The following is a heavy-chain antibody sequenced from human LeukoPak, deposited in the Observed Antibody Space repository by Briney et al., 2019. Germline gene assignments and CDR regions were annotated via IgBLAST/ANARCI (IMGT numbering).Heavy chain of an antibody. CDR1: GYSFTTYL. CDR3: ARGRGYCSDGRCYDFDY. Sequence: GESLKISCKASGYSFTTYLIGWVRQMPGKGLDWMGIIYPGDSDTRYSPSFQGQVTISADKSITTAYLQWSSLKASDTAMYYCARGRGYCSDGRCYDFDYWGQGTLVTVSS. D-gene: IGHD2-15*01. CDR2: IYPGDSDT. J-gene: IGHJ4*02. V-gene: IGHV5-51*01.